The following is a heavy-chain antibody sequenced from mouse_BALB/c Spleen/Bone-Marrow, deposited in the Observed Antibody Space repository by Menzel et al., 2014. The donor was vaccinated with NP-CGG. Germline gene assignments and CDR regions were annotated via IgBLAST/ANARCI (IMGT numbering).Heavy chain of an antibody. J-gene: IGHJ2*01. CDR2: INPDSSTI. CDR3: ARQGYYGKGDY. D-gene: IGHD2-1*01. CDR1: GFDFSRYW. V-gene: IGHV4-1*02. Sequence: DVQLQESGGGLVQPGGSLKLSCAASGFDFSRYWMSWVRQAPGKGLEWIGEINPDSSTINYTPSLKDKFIISGDNAKNTLYLQMSKVRSEDTALYYCARQGYYGKGDYWGQGTTLTVSS.